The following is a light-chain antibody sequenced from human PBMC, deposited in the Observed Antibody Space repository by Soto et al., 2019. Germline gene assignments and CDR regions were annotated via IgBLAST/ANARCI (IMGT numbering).Light chain of an antibody. CDR1: QSVSSSY. CDR2: DAS. CDR3: QQRSNWPPT. Sequence: EIVLTQSPGTLSLSPGERATLSFRASQSVSSSYLAWYQQKPGQAPRLLIYDASTRATGIPARFSGSGSGTDFTLTITSLEPEDFAVYYCQQRSNWPPTFGQGTKVDI. J-gene: IGKJ1*01. V-gene: IGKV3D-20*02.